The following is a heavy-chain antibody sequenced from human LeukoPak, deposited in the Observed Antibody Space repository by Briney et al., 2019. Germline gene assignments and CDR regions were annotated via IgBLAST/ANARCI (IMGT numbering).Heavy chain of an antibody. CDR1: GFTFKNYA. D-gene: IGHD3-10*01. CDR3: ARGDDSESLYTSSKY. CDR2: ISDGGTNQ. Sequence: GGSLRLSCVGSGFTFKNYAIFWVRQAPGKGLEWAALISDGGTNQYFADSVKDRFSISRDDSKSTVYLQMNGLRTEDTAVYYCARGDDSESLYTSSKYWGQGTLVTVSS. V-gene: IGHV3-30*04. J-gene: IGHJ4*02.